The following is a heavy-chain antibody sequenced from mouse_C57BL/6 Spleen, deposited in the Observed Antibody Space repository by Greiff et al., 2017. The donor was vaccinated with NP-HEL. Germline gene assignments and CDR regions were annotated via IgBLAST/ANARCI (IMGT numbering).Heavy chain of an antibody. Sequence: EVQLVESGGGLVKPGGSLKLSCAASGFTFSSYAMSWVRQTPEKRLEWVATISDGGSYTYYPDNVKGRFTISRDNAKNNLYLQMSHLKSEDTAMYYCARSTTAQVFAYWGQGTLVTVSA. V-gene: IGHV5-4*01. J-gene: IGHJ3*01. D-gene: IGHD3-2*02. CDR2: ISDGGSYT. CDR3: ARSTTAQVFAY. CDR1: GFTFSSYA.